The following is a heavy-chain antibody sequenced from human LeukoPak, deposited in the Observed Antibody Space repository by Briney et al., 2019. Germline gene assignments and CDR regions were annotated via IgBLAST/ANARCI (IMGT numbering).Heavy chain of an antibody. D-gene: IGHD1-26*01. CDR3: ARDRGGIVGDTNAFDI. V-gene: IGHV4-61*02. CDR2: LHTSGST. J-gene: IGHJ3*02. CDR1: GGSISSGSYY. Sequence: KPSETLSLTCTVSGGSISSGSYYWSWIRQPAGKGLQWIGRLHTSGSTNYNPSLRSRVTISVDTSKNQFSLKLRSMTAADTAVYYCARDRGGIVGDTNAFDIWGQGTMVTVSS.